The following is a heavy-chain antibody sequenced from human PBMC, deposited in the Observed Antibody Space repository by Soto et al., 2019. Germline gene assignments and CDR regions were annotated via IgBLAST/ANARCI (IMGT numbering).Heavy chain of an antibody. V-gene: IGHV4-59*01. J-gene: IGHJ3*01. D-gene: IGHD7-27*01. Sequence: PSETLSLTCTVSGGTISSYSWSWIRQRPGKGLEWIGYIYYSGSTNYNPSLKSRVTISVDTSKNHFSLKLSSVTAADTAVYYCARAWGYAFDFWGQGTMVTVS. CDR3: ARAWGYAFDF. CDR1: GGTISSYS. CDR2: IYYSGST.